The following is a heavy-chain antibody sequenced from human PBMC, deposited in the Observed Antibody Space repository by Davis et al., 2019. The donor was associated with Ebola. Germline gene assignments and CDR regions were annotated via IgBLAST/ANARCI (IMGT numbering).Heavy chain of an antibody. CDR1: GFTFSSYA. Sequence: GGSLRPSCPAPGFTFSSYAISWFRQAPGKGLEWVANIKQDGSEKYYVDSVKGRFTISRDNAKNSLYLQMNSLRAEDTAVYYCAKGRSYETFEIWGQGTMVTVSS. CDR3: AKGRSYETFEI. CDR2: IKQDGSEK. V-gene: IGHV3-7*03. D-gene: IGHD3-16*01. J-gene: IGHJ3*02.